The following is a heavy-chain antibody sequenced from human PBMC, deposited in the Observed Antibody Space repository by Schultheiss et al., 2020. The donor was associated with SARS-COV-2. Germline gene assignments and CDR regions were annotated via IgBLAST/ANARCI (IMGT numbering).Heavy chain of an antibody. CDR2: IYHSGST. CDR3: AREGSSGYRRFDP. Sequence: SQTLSLTCTVSGGSISSGSYYWSWIRQPPGKGLEWIGYIYHSGSTYYNPSLKSRVTISVDTSKNQFSLKLTSVTAADTAVYYCAREGSSGYRRFDPWGQGTLVTVSS. J-gene: IGHJ5*02. V-gene: IGHV4-61*01. CDR1: GGSISSGSYY. D-gene: IGHD3-22*01.